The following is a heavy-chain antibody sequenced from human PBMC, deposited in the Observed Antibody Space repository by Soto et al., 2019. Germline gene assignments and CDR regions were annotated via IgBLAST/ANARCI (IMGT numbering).Heavy chain of an antibody. V-gene: IGHV3-30*18. Sequence: GGSLRLSCTASGFTFSTYGMHWVRQAPGKGLEWVAVISYNGSNKYYAASVKGRFTISKDNVKNTLYLQMNSLRAEDTAVYYCAKVVYLPAAIRLVTYYYGMDVWGQGTTVTVSS. D-gene: IGHD2-2*02. CDR2: ISYNGSNK. CDR1: GFTFSTYG. J-gene: IGHJ6*02. CDR3: AKVVYLPAAIRLVTYYYGMDV.